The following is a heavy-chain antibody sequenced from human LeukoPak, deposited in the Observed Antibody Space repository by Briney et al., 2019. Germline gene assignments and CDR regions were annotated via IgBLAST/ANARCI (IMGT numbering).Heavy chain of an antibody. D-gene: IGHD7-27*01. J-gene: IGHJ4*02. V-gene: IGHV4-34*01. Sequence: SETLSLTCAVYGGSFSGYYWSWIRQPPGKGLEWIGEINHSGSTNYNPSLKSRVTISVDTSKNQFSLKLSSVTAADTAVYYCAREELTGSIDYWGQGTLVTVSS. CDR3: AREELTGSIDY. CDR1: GGSFSGYY. CDR2: INHSGST.